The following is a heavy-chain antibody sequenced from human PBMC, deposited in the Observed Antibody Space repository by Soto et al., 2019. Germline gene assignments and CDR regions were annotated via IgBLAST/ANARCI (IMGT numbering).Heavy chain of an antibody. V-gene: IGHV3-30-3*01. CDR3: ARDLRGSYSALPGF. J-gene: IGHJ4*02. CDR2: VLYDGTTK. D-gene: IGHD1-26*01. CDR1: GFTFSTYG. Sequence: GGSLRLSCAASGFTFSTYGMHWVRQAPGKGLEWVAVVLYDGTTKHYADSVKGRFTISRDNSNKTVNLHMNSLRPEDTAVYFCARDLRGSYSALPGFWGRGTLVTVSS.